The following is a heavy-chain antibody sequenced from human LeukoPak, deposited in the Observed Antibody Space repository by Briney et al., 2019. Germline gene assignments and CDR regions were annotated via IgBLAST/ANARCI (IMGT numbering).Heavy chain of an antibody. CDR3: ARVQYYDFWSGYYSLRSFDY. CDR2: ISSSSSYI. V-gene: IGHV3-21*01. D-gene: IGHD3-3*01. Sequence: GGSLRLSCAACGFTFSSYSMNWVRQAPGKGLEGVSSISSSSSYIYYADSVKGRFTISRDNAKNSLYLQMNSLRAEDTAVYYCARVQYYDFWSGYYSLRSFDYWGQGTLVTVSS. CDR1: GFTFSSYS. J-gene: IGHJ4*02.